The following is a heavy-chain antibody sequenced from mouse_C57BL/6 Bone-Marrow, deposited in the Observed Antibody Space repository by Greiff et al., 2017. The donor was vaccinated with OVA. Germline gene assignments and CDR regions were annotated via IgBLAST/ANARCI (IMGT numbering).Heavy chain of an antibody. D-gene: IGHD1-3*01. Sequence: VKLMGSGAELAKPGASVKLSCQASGYPFTSFWLHWVKQRPGQGLEWIGYINPSSGYTKYNQKFKDKATLTADKSSSTAYMQLSSLTYEDSAVYYCARIYKRWYFDVWGTGTTVTVSS. CDR1: GYPFTSFW. CDR2: INPSSGYT. J-gene: IGHJ1*03. V-gene: IGHV1-7*01. CDR3: ARIYKRWYFDV.